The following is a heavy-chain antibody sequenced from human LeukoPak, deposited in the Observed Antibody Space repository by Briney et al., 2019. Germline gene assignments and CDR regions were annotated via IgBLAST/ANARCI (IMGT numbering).Heavy chain of an antibody. D-gene: IGHD2-2*01. V-gene: IGHV1-18*01. CDR3: ARDNGGIVVVPAATLWLDP. CDR2: ISAYNGNT. J-gene: IGHJ5*02. CDR1: GYTFTSYG. Sequence: GASVKVSCKASGYTFTSYGISWVRQAPGQGLEWMGWISAYNGNTNYAQNLQGRVTMTTDTSTSTAYMELRSLTSDDTAVYYCARDNGGIVVVPAATLWLDPWGQGTLVTVSS.